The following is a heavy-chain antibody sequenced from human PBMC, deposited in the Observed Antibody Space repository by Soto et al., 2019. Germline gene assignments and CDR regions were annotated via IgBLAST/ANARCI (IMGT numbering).Heavy chain of an antibody. Sequence: QITLKESGPTLVKPTQTLTLTCTFSGFSLNTSGMGVGWIRQPPGKALEWLALIYWNDDKRYRPSLNSRLTIAKDTSKSQVVLTVTNVDPVDTATYYCAHTKLVEVPAATHNFDYWGQGILVTVSS. J-gene: IGHJ4*01. V-gene: IGHV2-5*01. CDR1: GFSLNTSGMG. CDR3: AHTKLVEVPAATHNFDY. D-gene: IGHD2-2*01. CDR2: IYWNDDK.